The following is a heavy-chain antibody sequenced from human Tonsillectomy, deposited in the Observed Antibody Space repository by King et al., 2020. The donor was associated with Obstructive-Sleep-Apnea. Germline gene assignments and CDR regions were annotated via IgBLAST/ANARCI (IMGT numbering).Heavy chain of an antibody. CDR1: GFSLITSGVG. V-gene: IGHV2-5*01. D-gene: IGHD4-17*01. CDR2: IYWNDDK. CDR3: AHLMTTAYYYGMDV. Sequence: ITLQESGPTLVKPTQTLTLTCTFSGFSLITSGVGVGWIRQPPGQALEWLALIYWNDDKRYSPSLKSRLTITKDTSKNQVVLTMTNMDPVDTATYFCAHLMTTAYYYGMDVWGQGTTVTVSS. J-gene: IGHJ6*02.